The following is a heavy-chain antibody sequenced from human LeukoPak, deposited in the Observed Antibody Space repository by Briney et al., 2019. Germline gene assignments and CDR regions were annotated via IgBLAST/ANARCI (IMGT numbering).Heavy chain of an antibody. J-gene: IGHJ5*02. CDR2: IYTSGISGIT. Sequence: CIGRIYTSGISGITNYTPSLKSRVTISLSTSKNQFSLKLSSVTAADTAVYYCARGKGPFDPWGQGTLVTVSS. CDR3: ARGKGPFDP. V-gene: IGHV4-61*02.